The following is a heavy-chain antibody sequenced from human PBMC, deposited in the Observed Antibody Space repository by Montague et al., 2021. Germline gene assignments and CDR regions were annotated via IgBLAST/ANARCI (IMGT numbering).Heavy chain of an antibody. J-gene: IGHJ6*02. CDR3: ARDDYDSRSRCLDV. D-gene: IGHD3-22*01. V-gene: IGHV3-30*01. CDR2: NNK. Sequence: NNKYYADSVKGRFTISRDNSKNTLYLQMNNLRAEDTAVYYCARDDYDSRSRCLDVCGQGNTVNVSS.